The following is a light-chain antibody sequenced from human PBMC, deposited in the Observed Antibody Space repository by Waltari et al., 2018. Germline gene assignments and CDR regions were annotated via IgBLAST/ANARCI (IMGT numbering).Light chain of an antibody. V-gene: IGLV2-8*01. J-gene: IGLJ2*01. CDR1: GSDFRDYDF. CDR3: SSFAGRWI. CDR2: EVS. Sequence: QSALTQPPSASGSPGQSVTISCTGSGSDFRDYDFVSWYQQHPGKAPKVILYEVSKRSSGFPDRFSGSETGNTASLTVSGLQAEDEADYYCSSFAGRWIFGGGTKLTVL.